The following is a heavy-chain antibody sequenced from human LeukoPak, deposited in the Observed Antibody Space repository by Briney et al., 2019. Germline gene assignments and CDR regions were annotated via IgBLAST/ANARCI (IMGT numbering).Heavy chain of an antibody. Sequence: GGSLRLSCAASGFTVSSNYMSWVRQAPGKGLEWVSSITSSSNYIYYADSVKGRFTISRDNAKNSLYLQMNSLRAEDTAVYYCARGGVYSSRGIDYWGQGTLVTVSS. CDR1: GFTVSSNY. V-gene: IGHV3-21*01. CDR3: ARGGVYSSRGIDY. CDR2: ITSSSNYI. J-gene: IGHJ4*02. D-gene: IGHD6-13*01.